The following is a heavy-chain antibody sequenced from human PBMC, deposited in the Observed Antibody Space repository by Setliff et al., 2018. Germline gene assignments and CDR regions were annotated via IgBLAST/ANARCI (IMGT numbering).Heavy chain of an antibody. CDR2: INHSGSS. CDR1: GGSFRGFY. D-gene: IGHD2-8*02. V-gene: IGHV4-34*01. Sequence: SETLSLTCAVYGGSFRGFYWTWIRQPPGKGLEWIGEINHSGSSVYNPSLESRVSISVDTSKNQISLNLNSVTVADTAVYYCARQIRPGIALTGGLDYWGQGALVT. J-gene: IGHJ4*02. CDR3: ARQIRPGIALTGGLDY.